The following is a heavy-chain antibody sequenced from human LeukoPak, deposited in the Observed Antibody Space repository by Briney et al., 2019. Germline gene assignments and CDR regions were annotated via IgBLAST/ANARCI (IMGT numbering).Heavy chain of an antibody. CDR1: GGSISSYY. CDR2: IYSSGST. J-gene: IGHJ4*02. V-gene: IGHV4-59*01. D-gene: IGHD3-10*01. Sequence: TSETLSLTCTVSGGSISSYYWSWIRQPPGKGLEWIGYIYSSGSTNHNPSLKSRLTISVDASKNQFSLKLTSVTAADTAVYYCARAYYYGSGSYGLDYWGQGTLVTVSS. CDR3: ARAYYYGSGSYGLDY.